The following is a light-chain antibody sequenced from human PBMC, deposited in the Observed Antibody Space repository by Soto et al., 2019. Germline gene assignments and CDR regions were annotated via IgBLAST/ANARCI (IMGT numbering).Light chain of an antibody. CDR1: SSDVGGYNY. CDR3: NSYTSSSTFV. J-gene: IGLJ1*01. Sequence: QSALTQPASVSGSPGQSITISCTGTSSDVGGYNYVSWYQQHPGKAPKLMIYGVTNRPSGVSSRFSGSRSDNTASLTISGLQAEDEAEYFCNSYTSSSTFVFGTGTKLTVL. V-gene: IGLV2-14*01. CDR2: GVT.